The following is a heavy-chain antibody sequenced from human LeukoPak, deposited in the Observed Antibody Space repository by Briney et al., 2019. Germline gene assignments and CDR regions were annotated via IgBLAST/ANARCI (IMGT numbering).Heavy chain of an antibody. Sequence: GGSLRLSCAASGFTFSSYRMHWVRQAPGKGLMWVSRINSDGSSTSYAGSVKGRFTISRDNAKNTLYLQMNSLRAEDTAVYYCARDHRPYYYDSSGYYPDYWGQGTLVTVSS. D-gene: IGHD3-22*01. CDR3: ARDHRPYYYDSSGYYPDY. CDR2: INSDGSST. V-gene: IGHV3-74*01. CDR1: GFTFSSYR. J-gene: IGHJ4*02.